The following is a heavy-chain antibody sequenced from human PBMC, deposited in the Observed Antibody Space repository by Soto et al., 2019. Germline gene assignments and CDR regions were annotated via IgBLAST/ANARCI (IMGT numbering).Heavy chain of an antibody. CDR3: ARHTFGGVMYWFDP. CDR2: IYYSGST. Sequence: SETLSLTCTVSGGSISSYYWSWIRQPPGKGLEWIGYIYYSGSTNYNPSLKSRVTISVDTSKNQFSLKLSSVTAADTAVYYCARHTFGGVMYWFDPWGQGTLVTVSS. D-gene: IGHD3-16*01. CDR1: GGSISSYY. V-gene: IGHV4-59*08. J-gene: IGHJ5*02.